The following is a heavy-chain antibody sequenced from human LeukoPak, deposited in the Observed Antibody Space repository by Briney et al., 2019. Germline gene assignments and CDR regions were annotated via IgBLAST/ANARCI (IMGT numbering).Heavy chain of an antibody. Sequence: GGSLRLSCAASGFTFISYWMSWVRQAPGKGLEWVANIKQDGSEKYYVDSVKGRFTISRDNAKNSLYLQINSLRAEDTAVYYCARVVGVPAAIILFDYWGQGTLVTVSS. CDR2: IKQDGSEK. V-gene: IGHV3-7*01. J-gene: IGHJ4*02. D-gene: IGHD2-2*01. CDR3: ARVVGVPAAIILFDY. CDR1: GFTFISYW.